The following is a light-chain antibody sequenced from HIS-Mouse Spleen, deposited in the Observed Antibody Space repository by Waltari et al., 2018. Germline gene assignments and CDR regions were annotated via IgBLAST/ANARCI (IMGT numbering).Light chain of an antibody. V-gene: IGLV3-10*01. CDR1: ALPKKY. CDR2: EDS. CDR3: YSTDSSGNHRV. Sequence: SYELTQPPSVSVSPGQTARITCSGDALPKKYAYWYQQKSGQAPVLVIYEDSKRPSGIPERCSGSSSGTMASLNSSGAQVEDEADYFCYSTDSSGNHRVFGGGTKLTVL. J-gene: IGLJ2*01.